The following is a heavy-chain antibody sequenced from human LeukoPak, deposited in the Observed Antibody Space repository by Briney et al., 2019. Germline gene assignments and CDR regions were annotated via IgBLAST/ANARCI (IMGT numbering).Heavy chain of an antibody. CDR2: ISPDGNEE. V-gene: IGHV3-30*18. Sequence: PGRSLRLSCAASGFTFNIFGIHWVRQAPGKGLEWVAAISPDGNEEYYTESVKGRFTVSRDNSKNMIYLQMNSLRGEDSAVYYCAKVNNYDDYWGQGTLVTVSS. J-gene: IGHJ4*02. D-gene: IGHD1/OR15-1a*01. CDR1: GFTFNIFG. CDR3: AKVNNYDDY.